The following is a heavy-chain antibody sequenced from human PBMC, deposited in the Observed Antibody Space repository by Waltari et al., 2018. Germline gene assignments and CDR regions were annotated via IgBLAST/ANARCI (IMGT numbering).Heavy chain of an antibody. V-gene: IGHV4-38-2*02. CDR3: AREKKTAYYDFWSGYYTGGWFDP. Sequence: QVQLQESGPGLVKPSETLSLTCAVSGYSICSGYYWGWIRQPPGTGLEGIGSIYHRGSTYYNPSLKSRVTISVDTSKNQFSLKLSSVTAADTAVYYCAREKKTAYYDFWSGYYTGGWFDPWGQGTLVTVSS. J-gene: IGHJ5*02. CDR1: GYSICSGYY. CDR2: IYHRGST. D-gene: IGHD3-3*01.